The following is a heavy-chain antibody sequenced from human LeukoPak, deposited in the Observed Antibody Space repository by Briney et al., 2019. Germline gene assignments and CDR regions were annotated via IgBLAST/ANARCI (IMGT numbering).Heavy chain of an antibody. V-gene: IGHV4-4*07. CDR2: IYTSGST. CDR3: VRGHLVGGWFKYDAFDI. Sequence: PSETLSLTCTVSGGSISSYYWSWIRQPAGKGLEWIGRIYTSGSTNYNPSLKSRVTMSVDTSKNQFSLKLSSVTAADTAVYYCVRGHLVGGWFKYDAFDIWGQGTMVTVSS. J-gene: IGHJ3*02. CDR1: GGSISSYY. D-gene: IGHD6-19*01.